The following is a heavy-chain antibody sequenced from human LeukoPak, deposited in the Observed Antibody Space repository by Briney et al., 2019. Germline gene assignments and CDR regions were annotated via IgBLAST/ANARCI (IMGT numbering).Heavy chain of an antibody. V-gene: IGHV3-30*18. CDR2: ISDDGRRK. CDR1: GFSSISYG. J-gene: IGHJ4*02. CDR3: AKRPSDYGDYVTYFDY. D-gene: IGHD4-17*01. Sequence: GGSLRLSCAASGFSSISYGMHWVRQAPGKGLEWVGVISDDGRRKDYADSVRGRFTISRGNSKDTLYLQMNSLRAEDTAVYYCAKRPSDYGDYVTYFDYWGQGTLVTVSS.